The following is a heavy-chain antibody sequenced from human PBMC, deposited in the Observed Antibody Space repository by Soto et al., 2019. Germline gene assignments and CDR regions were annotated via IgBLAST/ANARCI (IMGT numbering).Heavy chain of an antibody. J-gene: IGHJ4*02. CDR2: ISHTGTT. Sequence: SETLSLTCAVSGDSISGSQWWSWVRLPPGKGLEWIGEISHTGTTNYNPSLKSRVTMSVDKPKNHFSLKLSSVTAADTAMYYCASVIGGDSEYYFDYWGQGTLVTVSS. CDR1: GDSISGSQW. CDR3: ASVIGGDSEYYFDY. D-gene: IGHD4-17*01. V-gene: IGHV4-4*02.